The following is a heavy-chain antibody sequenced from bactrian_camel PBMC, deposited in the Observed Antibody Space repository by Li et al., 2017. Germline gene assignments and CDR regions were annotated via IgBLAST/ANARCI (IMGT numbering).Heavy chain of an antibody. J-gene: IGHJ4*01. CDR3: AGEQYGGCRASAAFGV. CDR1: ETRYC. V-gene: IGHV3S53*01. Sequence: QLVESGGGLVQPGGSLRLTCTFSETRYCMGWFRQLPGKDREGVAVMDSLGRTKYADSVNGRFTITKGNRKTILYLEMHNLKPEDTGVYYCAGEQYGGCRASAAFGVWGQGTQVTVSS. CDR2: MDSLGRT. D-gene: IGHD6*01.